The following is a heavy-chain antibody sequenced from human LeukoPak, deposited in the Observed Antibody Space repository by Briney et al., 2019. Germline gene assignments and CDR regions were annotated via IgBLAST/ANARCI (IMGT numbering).Heavy chain of an antibody. V-gene: IGHV4-4*07. CDR2: IYTSGNT. CDR1: GGSISIYY. D-gene: IGHD1-26*01. CDR3: ARATQYSGNFRGPEYFQH. Sequence: PSETLSLTCTVSGGSISIYYWNWLRQPAGKGLEGLGRIYTSGNTKYNPSLNSRVTMSVDTSKNQFSLKVSSVTAADTAVYFCARATQYSGNFRGPEYFQHWGQGTLVTVSS. J-gene: IGHJ1*01.